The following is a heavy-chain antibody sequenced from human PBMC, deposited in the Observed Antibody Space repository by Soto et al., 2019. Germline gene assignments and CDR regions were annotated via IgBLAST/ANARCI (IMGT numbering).Heavy chain of an antibody. CDR2: MHHSGAT. CDR1: GDSISGYNW. D-gene: IGHD3-9*01. J-gene: IGHJ4*02. V-gene: IGHV4-4*01. Sequence: PSETLSLTCAVSGDSISGYNWWTWVRQPPEKGLEWIGEMHHSGATNYNPSLKSRVTISVDKPKNQFSLHLNSVTAADTAVYCCARGGKVYYDILPGPQFDYWGQGILVTVSS. CDR3: ARGGKVYYDILPGPQFDY.